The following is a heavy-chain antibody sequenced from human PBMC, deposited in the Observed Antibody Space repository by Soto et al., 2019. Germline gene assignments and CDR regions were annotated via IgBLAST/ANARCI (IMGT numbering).Heavy chain of an antibody. V-gene: IGHV1-69*13. CDR2: IIPIFGTA. Sequence: GASVKVSCKASGGTFSSYAISWVRQAPGQGLEWMGGIIPIFGTANYAQKFQGRVTITADESTSTAYMELNSLRAEDTAVYYCAKDRYGDYGGIDYWGQGTMVTVSS. D-gene: IGHD4-17*01. CDR1: GGTFSSYA. CDR3: AKDRYGDYGGIDY. J-gene: IGHJ4*02.